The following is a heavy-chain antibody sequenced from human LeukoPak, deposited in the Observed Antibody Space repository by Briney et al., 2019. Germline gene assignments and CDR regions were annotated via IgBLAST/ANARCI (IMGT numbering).Heavy chain of an antibody. CDR2: ISFDGSDK. CDR3: ARGTDSSGWYGAFDI. CDR1: GFPFTNYA. Sequence: GRSLRLSCAASGFPFTNYAVHWVRQAPGKGLEWVAAISFDGSDKYYTDSVKGRFTISRDNSKNTLSLQMNSLRAADTAVFHCARGTDSSGWYGAFDIWGQGTLVTVSP. D-gene: IGHD6-19*01. J-gene: IGHJ3*02. V-gene: IGHV3-30-3*01.